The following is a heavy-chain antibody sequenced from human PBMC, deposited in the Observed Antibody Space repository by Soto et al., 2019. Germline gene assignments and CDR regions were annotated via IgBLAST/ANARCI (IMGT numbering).Heavy chain of an antibody. CDR3: ASPIITNDAFDI. CDR2: INPNSGGT. D-gene: IGHD3-22*01. V-gene: IGHV1-2*02. Sequence: VAVQVSCQAFVYTIHGYYMHWVRQAPGQGLDWMGWINPNSGGTNYAQNFQGRVTMTRDTSISTAYMELSRLRSDDTAVYYCASPIITNDAFDIWGQGISVTVSS. J-gene: IGHJ3*02. CDR1: VYTIHGYY.